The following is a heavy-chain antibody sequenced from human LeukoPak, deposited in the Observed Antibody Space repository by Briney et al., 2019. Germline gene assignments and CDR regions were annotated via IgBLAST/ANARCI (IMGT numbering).Heavy chain of an antibody. CDR3: AKNGVMVRGVISIQGYYYYMDV. Sequence: GGSLRLSCAASGFTFSSYAMSWVRQAPGKGLEGVSAISGRGGITYYADSVKGRFTISRHNSKNTLHLQMNRLRAEDTAVYYCAKNGVMVRGVISIQGYYYYMDVWGKGTTVTVSS. D-gene: IGHD3-10*01. CDR2: ISGRGGIT. V-gene: IGHV3-23*01. J-gene: IGHJ6*03. CDR1: GFTFSSYA.